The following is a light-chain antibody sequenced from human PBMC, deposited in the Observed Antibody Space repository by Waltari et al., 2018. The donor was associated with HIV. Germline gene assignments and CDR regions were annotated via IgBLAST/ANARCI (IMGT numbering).Light chain of an antibody. CDR1: QSFTNKY. CDR3: HQYGSSPPFT. Sequence: EVVLTHSPATLYLSPGDTATLSCGASQSFTNKYLAWFQQKPGLAPTLLIYYISSRSTDSPDRCSGSGSGTDFTLTISRLEPEDFAVYYCHQYGSSPPFTFGGGTKVESK. CDR2: YIS. J-gene: IGKJ4*01. V-gene: IGKV3D-20*01.